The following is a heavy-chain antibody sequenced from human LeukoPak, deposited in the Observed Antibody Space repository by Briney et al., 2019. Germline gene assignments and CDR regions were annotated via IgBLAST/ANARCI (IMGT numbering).Heavy chain of an antibody. Sequence: PGWSLRLSCAASGFTFSSYWMSWVRQAPGKGLEWVANIKQDGSEKYYVDSVKGRFTISRDNAKNSLYLQMNSLRAEDTAVYYCARLSGSITIFGVVVDYWGQGTLVTVSS. CDR1: GFTFSSYW. CDR2: IKQDGSEK. V-gene: IGHV3-7*01. J-gene: IGHJ4*02. D-gene: IGHD3-3*01. CDR3: ARLSGSITIFGVVVDY.